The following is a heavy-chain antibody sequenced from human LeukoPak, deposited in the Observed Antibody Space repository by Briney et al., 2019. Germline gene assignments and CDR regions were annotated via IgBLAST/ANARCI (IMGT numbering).Heavy chain of an antibody. CDR2: IYYSGST. Sequence: SETLSLTCTVSGGSISSYYWSWIRQPPGKGLEWIGYIYYSGSTNYNPSLKSRVTISVDTSKNQFSLKLSSVTAADTAVYYSARGRYGGYFDCWGQGTLVTVSS. J-gene: IGHJ4*02. CDR3: ARGRYGGYFDC. CDR1: GGSISSYY. V-gene: IGHV4-59*12. D-gene: IGHD4-23*01.